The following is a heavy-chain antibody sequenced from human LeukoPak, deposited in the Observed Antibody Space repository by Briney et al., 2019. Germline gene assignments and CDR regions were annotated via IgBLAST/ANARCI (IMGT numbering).Heavy chain of an antibody. CDR3: ATVGPPSRLAYCGGDCSIGY. J-gene: IGHJ4*02. CDR1: GFTFSDYY. CDR2: ISSSGSTI. Sequence: GGSLRPSCAASGFTFSDYYISWIRQAPGKGLEWVSYISSSGSTIYYADSVKGRFTISRDNAKNSLYLQMNSLRAEDTAVYYCATVGPPSRLAYCGGDCSIGYWGQGTLVTVSS. D-gene: IGHD2-21*02. V-gene: IGHV3-11*01.